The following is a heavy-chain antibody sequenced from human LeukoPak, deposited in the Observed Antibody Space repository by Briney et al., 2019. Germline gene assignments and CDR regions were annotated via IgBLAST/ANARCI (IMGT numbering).Heavy chain of an antibody. CDR1: GGSISSGGYS. D-gene: IGHD4-17*01. J-gene: IGHJ4*02. CDR3: ARAGYGDYVSD. V-gene: IGHV4-30-2*01. CDR2: IYHSGST. Sequence: TSETLSLTCAVSGGSISSGGYSSSWIRQPPGKGLEWIGYIYHSGSTYYNPSLKSRVTISVDRSKNQFSLKLSSVTAADTAVYYCARAGYGDYVSDWGQGTLVTVSS.